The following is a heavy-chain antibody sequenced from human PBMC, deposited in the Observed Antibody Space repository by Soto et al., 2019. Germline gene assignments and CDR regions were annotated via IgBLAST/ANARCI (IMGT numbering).Heavy chain of an antibody. Sequence: EVQLMESGGGLVQPGGSLRLSCGVSGLTVSSDYMSWVRQAPGKGLEWVSVIYTGGCTYYANSVKGRFTISRHNSKNTVYLQMNRLKVEDTAVYYCARLVTYGDHVDYWGQGTLVTVSP. D-gene: IGHD2-21*02. V-gene: IGHV3-53*04. J-gene: IGHJ4*02. CDR1: GLTVSSDY. CDR2: IYTGGCT. CDR3: ARLVTYGDHVDY.